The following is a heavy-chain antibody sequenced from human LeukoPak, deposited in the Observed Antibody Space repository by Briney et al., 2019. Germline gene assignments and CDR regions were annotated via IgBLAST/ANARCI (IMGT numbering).Heavy chain of an antibody. D-gene: IGHD3-10*01. Sequence: GGSLRLSYAASGFTFSNAWKSWVRQAPGKGLEWVGRSKSKTDGGTTDYAAPVKGRFTISRDDSKNTLYLQMNSLKTEDTAVYYCTTDGGSYYGSGSYTLVDYFDYWGQGTLVTVSS. J-gene: IGHJ4*02. CDR2: SKSKTDGGTT. V-gene: IGHV3-15*01. CDR1: GFTFSNAW. CDR3: TTDGGSYYGSGSYTLVDYFDY.